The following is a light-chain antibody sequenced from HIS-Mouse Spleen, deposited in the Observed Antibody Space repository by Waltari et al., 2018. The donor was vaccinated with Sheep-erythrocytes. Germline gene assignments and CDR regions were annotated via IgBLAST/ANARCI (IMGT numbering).Light chain of an antibody. CDR3: QQFNNYPRT. CDR1: QGISSA. CDR2: DAS. J-gene: IGKJ1*01. Sequence: AIQLPQSPSSLSASVGYRVTITCRASQGISSALAWYQQKPGKAPKLLIYDASSLESGVPSRFSGSGSGTDFTLTISSLQPEDFATYYCQQFNNYPRTFGQGTKVEIK. V-gene: IGKV1D-13*01.